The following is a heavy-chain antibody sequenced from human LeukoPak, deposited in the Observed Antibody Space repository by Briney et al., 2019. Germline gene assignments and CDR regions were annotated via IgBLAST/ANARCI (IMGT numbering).Heavy chain of an antibody. D-gene: IGHD3-10*01. CDR1: GFTLSQYG. CDR2: LRFDGGDQ. J-gene: IGHJ4*02. V-gene: IGHV3-30*02. Sequence: GGSLRPSCVASGFTLSQYGMHWVRQAPGKGLEWVAFLRFDGGDQSYADSVKGRFTISRDNSKNTLYLQMNSLRAEDTAVYYCAKSVPAIRGEIDYWGQGALVTVSS. CDR3: AKSVPAIRGEIDY.